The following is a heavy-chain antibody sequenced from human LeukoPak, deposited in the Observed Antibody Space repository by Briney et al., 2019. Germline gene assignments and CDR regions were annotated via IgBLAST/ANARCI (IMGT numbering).Heavy chain of an antibody. Sequence: SVKVSCKASGGTFNRYPINWVRQAPGQGLEWLGRIIPILGMPNSTQRFQGRVTFTADKSTGTAYMELTSLTSEDTAVYYCATGPDDHGDYWGQGTLVTVSS. J-gene: IGHJ4*02. V-gene: IGHV1-69*04. D-gene: IGHD1-14*01. CDR1: GGTFNRYP. CDR2: IIPILGMP. CDR3: ATGPDDHGDY.